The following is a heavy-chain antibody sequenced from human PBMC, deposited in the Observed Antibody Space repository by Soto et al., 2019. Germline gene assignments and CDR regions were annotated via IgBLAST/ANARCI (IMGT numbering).Heavy chain of an antibody. CDR2: ISGSGGST. D-gene: IGHD6-13*01. J-gene: IGHJ4*02. CDR3: AKDAAFIAAAGYYFDY. Sequence: GGSLRLSCAASGFTFSSYAMSWVRQAPGQGLEWVSAISGSGGSTYYADSVKGRFTISRDNSKNTLYLQMNSLRAEDTAVYYCAKDAAFIAAAGYYFDYWGQGTLVTVSS. CDR1: GFTFSSYA. V-gene: IGHV3-23*01.